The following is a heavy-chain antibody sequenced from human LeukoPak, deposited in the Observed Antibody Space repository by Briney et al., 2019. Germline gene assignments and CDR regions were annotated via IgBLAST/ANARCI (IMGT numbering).Heavy chain of an antibody. CDR2: ISGNGDST. CDR1: GFIFSSYA. D-gene: IGHD3-16*01. CDR3: ARDFAMIPDQ. V-gene: IGHV3-23*01. Sequence: PGGSLRLSCAASGFIFSSYAMSWVRQAPGKGLEWVSSISGNGDSTYYADSVKGRFTISRDNAKNSLYLQMNSLRAEDTAVYYCARDFAMIPDQWGQGTLVTVSS. J-gene: IGHJ4*02.